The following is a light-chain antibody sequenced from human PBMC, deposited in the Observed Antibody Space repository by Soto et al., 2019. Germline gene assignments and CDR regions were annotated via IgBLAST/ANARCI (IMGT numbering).Light chain of an antibody. CDR1: QXVDTXF. CDR2: GAS. Sequence: EIVLTQSPGSLSLSPGXRXXXXXXASQXVDTXFFAWYQKKPGQAPRLLIYGASKRATGIPDRFSGSGSGTDFTLIISRLEXXXXAXXXXXXXXSSVTFGQGTKVEIK. V-gene: IGKV3-20*01. CDR3: XXXXSSVT. J-gene: IGKJ1*01.